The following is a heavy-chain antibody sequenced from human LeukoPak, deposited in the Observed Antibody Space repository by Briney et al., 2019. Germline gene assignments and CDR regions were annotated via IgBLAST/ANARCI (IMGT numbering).Heavy chain of an antibody. Sequence: GGSLSVSCVAPGFTFSSYAMHLVRQAPGKGLGYVLAISSNGGSTYYANSVKGRFIIFRDNYKNTLYLQMNSLRAEDTAVYYCAKSPGTYSYYSYLDVWGQGTTVTVSS. J-gene: IGHJ6*02. V-gene: IGHV3-64*01. CDR3: AKSPGTYSYYSYLDV. CDR1: GFTFSSYA. CDR2: ISSNGGST. D-gene: IGHD1-26*01.